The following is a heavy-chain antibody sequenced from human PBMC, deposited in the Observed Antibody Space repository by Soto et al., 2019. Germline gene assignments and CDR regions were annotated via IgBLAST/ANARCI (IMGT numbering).Heavy chain of an antibody. Sequence: QVQVVQSGAEVKKPGSSVKVSCKASGGTFSNYAISWVRQAPGHGLEWVGGIIPLTETPVYAQTVQGRLTITADEITSAAYMELSSLRSDDTAVYYCAIGTRTSWTCDFWGQGTRVTVSS. CDR2: IIPLTETP. J-gene: IGHJ4*02. D-gene: IGHD2-2*01. CDR1: GGTFSNYA. CDR3: AIGTRTSWTCDF. V-gene: IGHV1-69*01.